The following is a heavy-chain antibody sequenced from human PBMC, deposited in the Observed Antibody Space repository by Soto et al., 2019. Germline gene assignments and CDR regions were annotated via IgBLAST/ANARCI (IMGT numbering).Heavy chain of an antibody. CDR3: ARGLYDISGYYSY. CDR1: GFTFSSYA. J-gene: IGHJ4*02. D-gene: IGHD3-22*01. Sequence: GGSLRLSCAASGFTFSSYAMHWVRQAPGKGLEWVAIISYDGSNKYYADSVKGRFTISRDNSKNTLYLQMNSLRAEDTAVYYCARGLYDISGYYSYWGRGTLVTVSS. CDR2: ISYDGSNK. V-gene: IGHV3-30-3*01.